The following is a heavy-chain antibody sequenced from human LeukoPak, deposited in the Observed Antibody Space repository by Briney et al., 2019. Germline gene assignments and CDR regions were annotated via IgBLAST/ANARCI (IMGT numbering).Heavy chain of an antibody. J-gene: IGHJ4*02. V-gene: IGHV3-30*02. CDR3: AKEGGGRTFDY. CDR1: GSSFGSYA. D-gene: IGHD4-23*01. CDR2: IRYDGADT. Sequence: GGSLRLSCAASGSSFGSYAMHWVRQAPGKGLDWVSFIRYDGADTYYADSVKGRFTVSRDNSKNTLYLQMNSLTAEDTALYYCAKEGGGRTFDYWGQGTLVTVSS.